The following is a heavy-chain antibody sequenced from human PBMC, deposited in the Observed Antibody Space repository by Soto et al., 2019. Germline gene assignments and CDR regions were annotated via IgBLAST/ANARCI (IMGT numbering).Heavy chain of an antibody. CDR1: GFTFSSYD. J-gene: IGHJ2*01. D-gene: IGHD6-13*01. CDR2: IGTAGDT. V-gene: IGHV3-13*04. CDR3: ARDGSSSWDNWYFDL. Sequence: EVQLVESGGGLVQPGGSLRLSCAASGFTFSSYDMHWVRQATGKGLEWVSAIGTAGDTYYPGSVKGRFTISRENAKNSLYLQMNSLRAGDTAVYYCARDGSSSWDNWYFDLWGRGTLVIVSS.